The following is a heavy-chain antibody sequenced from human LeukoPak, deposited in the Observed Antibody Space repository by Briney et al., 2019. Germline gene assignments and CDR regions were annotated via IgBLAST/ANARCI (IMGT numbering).Heavy chain of an antibody. CDR2: INAGNGNT. CDR3: ASSTRYDILTGALDY. D-gene: IGHD3-9*01. V-gene: IGHV1-3*01. CDR1: GYTFTSYA. J-gene: IGHJ4*02. Sequence: GASVKVSCKASGYTFTSYAMHWVRQAPGQRLEWMGWINAGNGNTKYSQKFQGRVTITRDTSASTAYMELSGLRSEDTAVYYCASSTRYDILTGALDYWGRGTLVTVSS.